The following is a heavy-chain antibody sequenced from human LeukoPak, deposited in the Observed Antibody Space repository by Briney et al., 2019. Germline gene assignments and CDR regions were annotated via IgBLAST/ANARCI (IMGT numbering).Heavy chain of an antibody. CDR3: ARAHSIASYYYGVDV. D-gene: IGHD2/OR15-2a*01. J-gene: IGHJ6*02. Sequence: SETLSLTCTVSGGSINSYYWSWIRQPPGKGLEWIGYISYSGTTNYYPSLRSRVTMSVDTSRNQFSLKLSSVTAADTAVYYCARAHSIASYYYGVDVWGQGTTVTVSS. CDR2: ISYSGTT. CDR1: GGSINSYY. V-gene: IGHV4-59*12.